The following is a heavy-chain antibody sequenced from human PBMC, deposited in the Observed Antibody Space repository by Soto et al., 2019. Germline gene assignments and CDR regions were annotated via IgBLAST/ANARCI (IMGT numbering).Heavy chain of an antibody. CDR3: AKAPPYSSGWLNWFDP. J-gene: IGHJ5*02. CDR1: GFTFSSYA. CDR2: ISGSGGST. Sequence: PGGSLRLSCAASGFTFSSYAMSWVRQAPGKGLEWVSAISGSGGSTYYADSVKGRFTISRDNSKNTLYLQMNSLRAEDTAVYYCAKAPPYSSGWLNWFDPWGQGTLVTVSS. D-gene: IGHD6-19*01. V-gene: IGHV3-23*01.